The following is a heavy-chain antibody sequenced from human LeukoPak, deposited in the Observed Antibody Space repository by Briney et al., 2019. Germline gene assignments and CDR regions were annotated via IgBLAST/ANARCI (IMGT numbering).Heavy chain of an antibody. CDR2: ITASGDAT. CDR3: AKHFSSGTYYNYFDY. V-gene: IGHV3-23*01. CDR1: GFTFSSFA. Sequence: GGSLRLSCVASGFTFSSFAMSWVRQTPGKGLECVSVITASGDATYYGESVKGRFTISRDNSKNTLYLQMNSLRAGDTAVYYCAKHFSSGTYYNYFDYWGQGTLVTVSS. D-gene: IGHD3-10*01. J-gene: IGHJ4*02.